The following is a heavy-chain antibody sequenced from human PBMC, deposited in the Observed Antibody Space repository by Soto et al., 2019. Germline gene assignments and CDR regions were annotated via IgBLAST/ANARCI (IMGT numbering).Heavy chain of an antibody. CDR2: IHHSGST. CDR1: GYSISSGYY. J-gene: IGHJ4*02. D-gene: IGHD5-18*01. V-gene: IGHV4-38-2*02. CDR3: ARDLGETAMAY. Sequence: PSETLSLTCAVSGYSISSGYYWGWIRQPPGKGLEWIGSIHHSGSTYYNPSLKSRVTILVDTSKNQFSLKVRSVTAADTAVYYCARDLGETAMAYWGQGTVVTVSS.